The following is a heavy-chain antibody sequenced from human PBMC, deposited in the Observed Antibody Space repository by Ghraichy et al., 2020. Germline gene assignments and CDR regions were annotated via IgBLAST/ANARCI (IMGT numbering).Heavy chain of an antibody. D-gene: IGHD6-6*01. CDR2: ISYDGSNK. CDR1: GFTFSSYG. J-gene: IGHJ4*02. Sequence: GGSLRLSCAASGFTFSSYGMHWVRQAPGKGLEWVAVISYDGSNKYYADSVKGRFTISRDNSKNTLYLQMNSLRAEDTAVYYCAKSPIGGAARPLDYWGQGTLVTVSS. CDR3: AKSPIGGAARPLDY. V-gene: IGHV3-30*18.